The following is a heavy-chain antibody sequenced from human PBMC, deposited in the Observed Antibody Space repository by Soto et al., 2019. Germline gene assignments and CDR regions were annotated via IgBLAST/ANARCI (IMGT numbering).Heavy chain of an antibody. Sequence: QVQLVESGGGLVKTGGSLRLSCAASGFTFSDYYMSWIRQAPGKGLEWISYISSSSSYTIYADSVKGRFTISRDNAKNSLYLQMNSLRVEDTAVSYCARTSCSGGFCYSVYYGMDVWGQGTTVTVSS. CDR3: ARTSCSGGFCYSVYYGMDV. CDR2: ISSSSSYT. CDR1: GFTFSDYY. J-gene: IGHJ6*02. D-gene: IGHD2-15*01. V-gene: IGHV3-11*05.